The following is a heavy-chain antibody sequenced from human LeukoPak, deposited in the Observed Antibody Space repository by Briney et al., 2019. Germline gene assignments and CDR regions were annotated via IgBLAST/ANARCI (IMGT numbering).Heavy chain of an antibody. J-gene: IGHJ4*02. V-gene: IGHV5-51*01. CDR2: VYPADSDT. D-gene: IGHD6-6*01. CDR1: GYKFTNYW. CDR3: ARQDIAARPPDAY. Sequence: GESLKISCRGSGYKFTNYWIAWVRQMPGKGLEWMGIVYPADSDTRYSPSFQGQVTMSADMSISTAYLQWNSLKASDTAMYYCARQDIAARPPDAYWGQGTLVTVSS.